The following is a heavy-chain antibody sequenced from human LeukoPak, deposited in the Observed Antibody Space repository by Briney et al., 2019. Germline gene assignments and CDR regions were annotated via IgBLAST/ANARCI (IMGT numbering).Heavy chain of an antibody. CDR2: IYYSGST. CDR3: AVNLARHTFDI. J-gene: IGHJ3*02. D-gene: IGHD3-3*02. Sequence: SETLSLTCTVSGGSISTYYWSWIRQSPGKGLEWIGSIYYSGSTNYNPSLKSRVTISVDTSKNQFSLELSSVTAADTAVYYCAVNLARHTFDIWGQGTMVTVSS. V-gene: IGHV4-59*08. CDR1: GGSISTYY.